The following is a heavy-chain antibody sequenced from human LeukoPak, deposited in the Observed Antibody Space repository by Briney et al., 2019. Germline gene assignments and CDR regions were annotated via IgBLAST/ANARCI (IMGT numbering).Heavy chain of an antibody. CDR3: AKDQGRSSRHYGSGSPFDY. J-gene: IGHJ4*02. CDR1: GFTFSSYA. CDR2: ISGSGGST. Sequence: PGGSLRLSCAASGFTFSSYAMSWVRQAPGKGLEWVSAISGSGGSTYYADSVKGRSTISRDNSKNTLYLQMNSLRAEDTAVYYCAKDQGRSSRHYGSGSPFDYWGQGTLGTVSS. D-gene: IGHD3-10*01. V-gene: IGHV3-23*01.